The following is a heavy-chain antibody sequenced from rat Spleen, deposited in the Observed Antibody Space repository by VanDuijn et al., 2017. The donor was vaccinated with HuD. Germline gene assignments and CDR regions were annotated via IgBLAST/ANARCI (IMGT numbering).Heavy chain of an antibody. Sequence: EVQLVESGGGLVQPGRSLKLSCAASGFTFSNYDMAWVRQAPTKGLEWVASISPSGTVTYYRDSVKGRFTVSRDNANSTLYLQMDSLRSEDTATYYCARRTTGLFDYWGQGVMVTVSS. J-gene: IGHJ2*01. V-gene: IGHV5-25*01. CDR1: GFTFSNYD. D-gene: IGHD4-1*01. CDR3: ARRTTGLFDY. CDR2: ISPSGTVT.